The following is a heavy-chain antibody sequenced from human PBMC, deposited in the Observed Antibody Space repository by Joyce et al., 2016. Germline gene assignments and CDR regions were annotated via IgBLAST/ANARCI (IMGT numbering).Heavy chain of an antibody. CDR3: ARQLAVAGTHYYYMGV. Sequence: QVQMVQSGAEVKKPGASVKVSCKASGYMFSNYDIYWVRQAPGQGLEWMGWISVHNGNTHYAQSLQGRVTMTTDTSTSTAYMELRSLRTDDTAVYYCARQLAVAGTHYYYMGVWGKGTTVTVSS. V-gene: IGHV1-18*01. J-gene: IGHJ6*03. CDR1: GYMFSNYD. D-gene: IGHD6-19*01. CDR2: ISVHNGNT.